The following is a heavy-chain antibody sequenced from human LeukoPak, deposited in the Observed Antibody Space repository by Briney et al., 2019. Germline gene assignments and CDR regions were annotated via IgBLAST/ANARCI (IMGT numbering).Heavy chain of an antibody. CDR1: GFTFSSYA. V-gene: IGHV3-64*01. Sequence: GGSLRLSCAASGFTFSSYAMHWVRQAPGKGLEYVSGMSSNGGTTYYGKSVKGRFTISRDNSKNTLYLQMGSLRPEDMAVYYCARDQGSGYFHWFDPWGQGTLVTVSS. D-gene: IGHD3-22*01. CDR2: MSSNGGTT. CDR3: ARDQGSGYFHWFDP. J-gene: IGHJ5*02.